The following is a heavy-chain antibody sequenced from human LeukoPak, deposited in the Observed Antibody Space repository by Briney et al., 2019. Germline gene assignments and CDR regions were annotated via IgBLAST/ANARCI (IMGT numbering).Heavy chain of an antibody. CDR3: AKAGLGYCSSTSCHRINYYYYYMDV. Sequence: GGSLRLPCAASGFTFSSYAMSWVRQAPGKGLEWVSAISGSGGSTYYADSVKGRFTISRDNSKNTLYLQMNSLRAEDTAVYYCAKAGLGYCSSTSCHRINYYYYYMDVWGKGTTVTVSS. CDR2: ISGSGGST. J-gene: IGHJ6*03. CDR1: GFTFSSYA. D-gene: IGHD2-2*01. V-gene: IGHV3-23*01.